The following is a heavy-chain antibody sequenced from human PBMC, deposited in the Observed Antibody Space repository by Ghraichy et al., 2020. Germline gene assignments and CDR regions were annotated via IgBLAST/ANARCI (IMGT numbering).Heavy chain of an antibody. CDR1: GYTFTGYY. D-gene: IGHD2-2*02. CDR3: ARSGVVVPAAIAYYYYYMDV. CDR2: INPNSGGT. V-gene: IGHV1-2*02. Sequence: ASVKVSCKASGYTFTGYYMHWVRQAPGQGLEWMGWINPNSGGTNYAQKFQGRVTMTRDTSISTAYMELSRLRSDDTAVYYCARSGVVVPAAIAYYYYYMDVWGKGTTVTVSS. J-gene: IGHJ6*03.